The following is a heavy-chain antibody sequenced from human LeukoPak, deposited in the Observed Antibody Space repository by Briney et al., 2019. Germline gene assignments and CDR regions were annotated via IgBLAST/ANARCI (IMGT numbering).Heavy chain of an antibody. V-gene: IGHV4-59*01. Sequence: PSETLSLTCTVSGGSISSDYWSWIRQPPGKGVEWIGYMYYSGSTNYNPSLKSRVTISVDTSKNQFSLKLSSVTAADTAVYYCARLRRAGWLEYYFDYWGQGTLVTVSS. D-gene: IGHD6-19*01. CDR3: ARLRRAGWLEYYFDY. CDR2: MYYSGST. J-gene: IGHJ4*02. CDR1: GGSISSDY.